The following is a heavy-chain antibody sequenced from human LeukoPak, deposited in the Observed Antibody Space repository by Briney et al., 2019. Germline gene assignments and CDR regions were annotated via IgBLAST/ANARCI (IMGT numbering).Heavy chain of an antibody. Sequence: ASVKVSCKASGYTFTGYYMHWVRQPPAQGLEWMGRINPNSGGAKYAQKFQGRVTMTRDTSISTAYMELSRLRSDDTAVYYCARDGWELLDYYYMDVWGKGTTVTVSS. J-gene: IGHJ6*03. D-gene: IGHD1-26*01. V-gene: IGHV1-2*06. CDR2: INPNSGGA. CDR1: GYTFTGYY. CDR3: ARDGWELLDYYYMDV.